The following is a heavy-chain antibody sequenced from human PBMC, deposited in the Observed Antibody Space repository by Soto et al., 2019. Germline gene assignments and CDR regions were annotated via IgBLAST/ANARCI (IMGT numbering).Heavy chain of an antibody. J-gene: IGHJ6*02. Sequence: PSETLSLTFTVSGGSISSISYYWVWIRQPPGKGLEWIGSIYYSGSTYYNPSLKSRVTISVDTSKNQFSLKLSSVTAADTAVYYCARLSMVRGYYYYGMDVWGQGTTVT. CDR1: GGSISSISYY. CDR3: ARLSMVRGYYYYGMDV. CDR2: IYYSGST. V-gene: IGHV4-39*01. D-gene: IGHD3-10*01.